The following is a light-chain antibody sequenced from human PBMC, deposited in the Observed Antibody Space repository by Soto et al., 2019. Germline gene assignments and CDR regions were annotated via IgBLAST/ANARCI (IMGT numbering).Light chain of an antibody. CDR1: QSVSSNY. J-gene: IGKJ1*01. Sequence: IVLTQSPDTLSLSPVEIATLSCRASQSVSSNYLAWYQQKLGQDPRLLIYDASRRATGIPDGFSGSGSGTDFTLTISRLEPEDFVVYYCQQYGRSPTFGQGTKVDIK. V-gene: IGKV3-20*01. CDR2: DAS. CDR3: QQYGRSPT.